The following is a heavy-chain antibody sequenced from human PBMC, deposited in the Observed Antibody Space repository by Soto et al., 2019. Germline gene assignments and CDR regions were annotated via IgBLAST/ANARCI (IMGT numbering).Heavy chain of an antibody. CDR3: ARAEYSGSYYGSYFDY. Sequence: GGSLRLSCAASGFTFSSYWMHWVRQAPGKGPVWVSRINSDGSSTSYADSVKGRFTISRDNAKNTLYLQMNSLRAEDTAVYYCARAEYSGSYYGSYFDYWGQGTLVTVSS. CDR1: GFTFSSYW. CDR2: INSDGSST. D-gene: IGHD1-26*01. J-gene: IGHJ4*02. V-gene: IGHV3-74*01.